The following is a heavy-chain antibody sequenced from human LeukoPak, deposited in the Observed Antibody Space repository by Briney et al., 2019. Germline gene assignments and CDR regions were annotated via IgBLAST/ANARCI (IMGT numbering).Heavy chain of an antibody. J-gene: IGHJ4*02. CDR1: GYTFRNYG. D-gene: IGHD2-2*01. V-gene: IGHV1-18*01. CDR3: ARGANYQLPADY. Sequence: ASVKVSCKTSGYTFRNYGITWVRQIPGQGLEGMGWISPYNGNTNYAQKLQGRVTMTTDTSTSTAYMELRSLRSDDTAVYYCARGANYQLPADYWGQGTLVTVSS. CDR2: ISPYNGNT.